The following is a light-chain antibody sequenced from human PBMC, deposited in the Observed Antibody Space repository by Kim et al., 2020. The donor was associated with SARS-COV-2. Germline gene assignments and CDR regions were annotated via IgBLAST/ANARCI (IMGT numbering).Light chain of an antibody. CDR3: MQGLKIPYT. V-gene: IGKV2-28*01. CDR2: SSS. J-gene: IGKJ2*01. Sequence: DIVMTQSPLSLPVTPGEPASISCRSSQSLLHSTGNSYLDWYVQKPGQSPQLLIYSSSYRASGVPDRFSGSGSGTDFTLKISRVEAEDVGVYYCMQGLKIPYTFGQGTKLEI. CDR1: QSLLHSTGNSY.